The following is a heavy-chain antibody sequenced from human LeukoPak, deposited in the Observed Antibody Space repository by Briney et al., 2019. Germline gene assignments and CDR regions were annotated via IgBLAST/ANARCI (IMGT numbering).Heavy chain of an antibody. J-gene: IGHJ6*02. CDR2: ISGSGGST. Sequence: GGSLRLSCAASGFTFSSYAMSWVRQAPGKGLEWVSAISGSGGSTYYADSVKGRFTISRDNSKNTLYLQMNSLRAEDTAVYYCARQPRGYSYGYLYYYGMDVWGQGTTVTVSS. D-gene: IGHD5-18*01. V-gene: IGHV3-23*01. CDR3: ARQPRGYSYGYLYYYGMDV. CDR1: GFTFSSYA.